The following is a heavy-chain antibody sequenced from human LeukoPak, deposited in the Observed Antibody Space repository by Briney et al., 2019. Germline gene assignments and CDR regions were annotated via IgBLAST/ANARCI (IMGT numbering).Heavy chain of an antibody. CDR2: IDTDGRII. CDR1: GLTLSSYW. J-gene: IGHJ4*02. V-gene: IGHV3-74*01. CDR3: VRGLGDY. Sequence: GGSLRLSCAASGLTLSSYWMHWVRHAPGKGLVWVSRIDTDGRIITHADSVKGRFTISRDNAKHTLYLQMNILRAEDTAVYYCVRGLGDYWGQGTLVTVSS.